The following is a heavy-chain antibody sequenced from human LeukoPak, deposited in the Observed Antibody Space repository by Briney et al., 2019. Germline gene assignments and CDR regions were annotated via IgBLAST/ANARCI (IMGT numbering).Heavy chain of an antibody. J-gene: IGHJ5*02. Sequence: PSETLSLTCAVYGGSFSGYYWSWIRQPPGKGLKWIGEINHSGSTNYNPSLKSRVTISVDTSKNQFSLKLSSVTAADTAVYYCARGRNCRYCSSTSWKGWFDPWGQGTLVTVSS. CDR1: GGSFSGYY. V-gene: IGHV4-34*01. D-gene: IGHD2-2*01. CDR2: INHSGST. CDR3: ARGRNCRYCSSTSWKGWFDP.